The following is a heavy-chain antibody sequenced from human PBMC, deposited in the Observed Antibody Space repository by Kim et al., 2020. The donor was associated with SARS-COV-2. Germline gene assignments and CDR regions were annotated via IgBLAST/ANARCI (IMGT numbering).Heavy chain of an antibody. CDR1: GGSINSYY. V-gene: IGHV4-59*08. J-gene: IGHJ3*02. D-gene: IGHD2-8*02. CDR2: IYYSGST. Sequence: SETLSRTCTVSGGSINSYYWSWIRQPPGKGLEWIGYIYYSGSTNYNPSLKSRVTISVDTSKNQFSLKLSSVTAADTAVYYCARQGGVTPREIDAFDIWGQGTMVTVSS. CDR3: ARQGGVTPREIDAFDI.